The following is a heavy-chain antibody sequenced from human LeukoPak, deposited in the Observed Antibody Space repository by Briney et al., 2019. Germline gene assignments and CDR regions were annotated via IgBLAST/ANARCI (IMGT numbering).Heavy chain of an antibody. CDR3: VAGMGNY. D-gene: IGHD6-13*01. J-gene: IGHJ4*02. CDR1: AFTFSTYW. V-gene: IGHV3-74*01. CDR2: INSDGNII. Sequence: GGSLRLSCAASAFTFSTYWMHWVCQVPGKGLVWVSRINSDGNIITYADSVKGRFTISRDNARNMVYLQMNSLRAEDTAVYYCVAGMGNYWGQGTLVPV.